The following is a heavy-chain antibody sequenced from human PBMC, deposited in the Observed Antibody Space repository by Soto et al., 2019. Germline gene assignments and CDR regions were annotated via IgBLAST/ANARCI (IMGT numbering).Heavy chain of an antibody. CDR3: ARDHSISSSGAWWLDP. Sequence: GASVMVSCSASGYTFTSNYIYWGIRTPGQGLEWMGTINPSGGNTNYAQKFQGRVTMTRDTSTSTVYMDLRSLTSEDTAVYYCARDHSISSSGAWWLDPWGQGTLVTVSS. CDR2: INPSGGNT. V-gene: IGHV1-46*01. J-gene: IGHJ5*02. CDR1: GYTFTSNY. D-gene: IGHD6-13*01.